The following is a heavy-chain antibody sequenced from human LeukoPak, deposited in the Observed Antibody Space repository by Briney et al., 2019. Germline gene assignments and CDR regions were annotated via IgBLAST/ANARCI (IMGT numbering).Heavy chain of an antibody. CDR2: IYHSGST. J-gene: IGHJ4*02. Sequence: SETLSLTCTVSGGSISSYYWSWIRQPPGKGLEWIGYIYHSGSTYYNPSLKSRVTISVDTSKNQFSLKLSSVTAADTAVYYCARRGCSSTSCPFDYWGQGTLVTVSS. CDR3: ARRGCSSTSCPFDY. D-gene: IGHD2-2*01. V-gene: IGHV4-59*04. CDR1: GGSISSYY.